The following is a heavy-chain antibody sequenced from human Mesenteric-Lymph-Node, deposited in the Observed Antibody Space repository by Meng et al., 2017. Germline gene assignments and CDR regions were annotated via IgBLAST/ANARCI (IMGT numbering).Heavy chain of an antibody. CDR2: IWYDGSNK. J-gene: IGHJ3*02. CDR1: GFTFSSYG. V-gene: IGHV3-33*01. D-gene: IGHD6-13*01. Sequence: GESLKISCAASGFTFSSYGMHWVRQAPGKGLEWVAVIWYDGSNKYYADSVKGRFTISRDNSKNTLYLQMNSLRAEDTAVYYCARSRSSLKSMAFDIWGQGTMVTVSS. CDR3: ARSRSSLKSMAFDI.